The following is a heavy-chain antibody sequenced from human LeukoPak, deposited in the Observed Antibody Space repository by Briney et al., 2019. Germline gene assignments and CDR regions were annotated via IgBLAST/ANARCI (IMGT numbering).Heavy chain of an antibody. D-gene: IGHD4-17*01. CDR1: GDSIRSNRNY. CDR3: ARHLYGDYGTLDF. J-gene: IGHJ4*02. V-gene: IGHV4-39*01. Sequence: SETLSLTCSVSGDSIRSNRNYWGWIRQPPGKGLEWVGSVYYSGSSYYNPSLKSRVTISIDTSKNQFSLKLSSVTAADTAVYYCARHLYGDYGTLDFWGQGTLVTVSS. CDR2: VYYSGSS.